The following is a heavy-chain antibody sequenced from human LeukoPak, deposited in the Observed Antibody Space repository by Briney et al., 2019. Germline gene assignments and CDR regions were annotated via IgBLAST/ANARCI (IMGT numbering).Heavy chain of an antibody. V-gene: IGHV4-4*09. CDR3: AATYYYDSSGYYGCDY. CDR1: GGSISSYY. CDR2: IYTSGST. D-gene: IGHD3-22*01. J-gene: IGHJ4*02. Sequence: PSETLSLTCTVSGGSISSYYWSWIRQPPGKGLEWIGYIYTSGSTNYNPSLKSRVTISVDTSKNQFSLKLSSVTAADTAVYYCAATYYYDSSGYYGCDYWGQGTLVTVSS.